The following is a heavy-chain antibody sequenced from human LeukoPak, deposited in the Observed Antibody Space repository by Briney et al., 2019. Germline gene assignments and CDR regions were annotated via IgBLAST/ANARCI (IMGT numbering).Heavy chain of an antibody. CDR3: AKDRGGDGHMDV. J-gene: IGHJ6*03. V-gene: IGHV3-30*18. D-gene: IGHD4-17*01. Sequence: PGGSLRLSCAAFGFKFRNYAMHWVRQAPGKGPECVAQISYDGTYKDHLDSVKGRFTISRDNSKDTLYLQMNSLRDDDTAVYYCAKDRGGDGHMDVWGKGSKVTVSS. CDR2: ISYDGTYK. CDR1: GFKFRNYA.